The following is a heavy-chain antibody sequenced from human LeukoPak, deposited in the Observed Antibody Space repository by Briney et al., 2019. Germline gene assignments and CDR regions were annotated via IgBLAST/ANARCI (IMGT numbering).Heavy chain of an antibody. CDR1: GYTFTGYY. Sequence: ASVKVSCKASGYTFTGYYMHWVRQAPGQGLEWMGWINPNSGGTNYAQKFQGRVTMTRDTSISTAYMELSRLRSDDTAVYYCARGYGGYEFLFDYWGQGTLVTVFS. D-gene: IGHD5-12*01. J-gene: IGHJ4*02. CDR2: INPNSGGT. CDR3: ARGYGGYEFLFDY. V-gene: IGHV1-2*02.